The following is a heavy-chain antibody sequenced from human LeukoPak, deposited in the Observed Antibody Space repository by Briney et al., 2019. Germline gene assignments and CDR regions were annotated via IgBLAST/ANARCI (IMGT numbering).Heavy chain of an antibody. CDR1: GGSISSYY. CDR2: IYYSGST. Sequence: SETLSLTCTVSGGSISSYYWSWIRQPPGKGLEWIGYIYYSGSTNYNPSLKSRVTMSVDTSKNQFSLKLSSVTAADTAVYYCARGYTSSSEPFDYWGQGTLVTVSS. CDR3: ARGYTSSSEPFDY. J-gene: IGHJ4*02. D-gene: IGHD6-6*01. V-gene: IGHV4-59*12.